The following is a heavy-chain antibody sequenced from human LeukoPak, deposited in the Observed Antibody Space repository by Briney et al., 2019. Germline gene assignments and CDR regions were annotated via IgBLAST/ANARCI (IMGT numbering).Heavy chain of an antibody. CDR1: RFTLRNYW. D-gene: IGHD6-19*01. CDR3: ARQRGSGCLDY. J-gene: IGHJ4*02. Sequence: PGGTLRLSCAASRFTLRNYWMSWVRQAPGKGLEWVANIKQDASETYYVDSLKGRFTISRHNAKNSLSLQMNSLGAEDTAVYYCARQRGSGCLDYWGQGTLVTVSS. CDR2: IKQDASET. V-gene: IGHV3-7*01.